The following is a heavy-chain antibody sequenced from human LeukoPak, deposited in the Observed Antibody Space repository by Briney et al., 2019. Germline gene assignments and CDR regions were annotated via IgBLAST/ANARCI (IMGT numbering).Heavy chain of an antibody. Sequence: GGSLRLSCAASGFTFSSYEMNWVRQAPGKGLEWGSYIISSGSTIYYTDSVKGRFTISRDNAKNSLYLQMNSLRAEDTAVYYCARVPHTYYYDSSGYYSPRRGNYYYYGMDVWGQGTTVTVSS. CDR3: ARVPHTYYYDSSGYYSPRRGNYYYYGMDV. J-gene: IGHJ6*02. CDR1: GFTFSSYE. V-gene: IGHV3-48*03. CDR2: IISSGSTI. D-gene: IGHD3-22*01.